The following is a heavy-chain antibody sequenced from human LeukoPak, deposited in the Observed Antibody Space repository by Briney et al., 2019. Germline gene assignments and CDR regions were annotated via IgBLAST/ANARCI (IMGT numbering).Heavy chain of an antibody. J-gene: IGHJ2*01. CDR1: GGSISSYY. CDR2: IYYSGST. Sequence: SETLSLTCIVSGGSISSYYWSWIRQHPGKGLEWIGYIYYSGSTYYNPSLKSRVTISVDTSKNQFSLKLSSVTAADTAVYYCARDLGYSSGWTYWYFDLWGRGTLVTVSS. V-gene: IGHV4-59*06. D-gene: IGHD6-19*01. CDR3: ARDLGYSSGWTYWYFDL.